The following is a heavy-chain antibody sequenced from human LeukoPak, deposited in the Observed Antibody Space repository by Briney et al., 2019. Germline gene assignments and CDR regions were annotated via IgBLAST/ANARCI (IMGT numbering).Heavy chain of an antibody. CDR2: ITTYNGNT. J-gene: IGHJ4*02. V-gene: IGHV1-18*01. D-gene: IGHD1-14*01. CDR3: ARGKGIITEFDY. CDR1: GYTFNRYG. Sequence: ASVKVSCKASGYTFNRYGISWVRQAPGQGLEWMGWITTYNGNTNYAQNLQGRVTMTTDTSTTTAYMELRSLRSDDTAIYYCARGKGIITEFDYWGQGILVTVSS.